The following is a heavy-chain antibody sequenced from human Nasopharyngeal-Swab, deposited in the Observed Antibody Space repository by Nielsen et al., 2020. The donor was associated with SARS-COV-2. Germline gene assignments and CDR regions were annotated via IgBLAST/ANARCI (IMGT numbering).Heavy chain of an antibody. CDR3: AKGVDYGDYGRGFDY. D-gene: IGHD4-17*01. CDR2: ISWNSGSI. Sequence: SLKLSCASSGFTFHDYAMHWVRQAPGKGLEWVSGISWNSGSIAYADSVKGLFTISRDNAKNSLYLQMNSLRAEDTALYYCAKGVDYGDYGRGFDYWGQGTLVTVSS. CDR1: GFTFHDYA. V-gene: IGHV3-9*01. J-gene: IGHJ4*02.